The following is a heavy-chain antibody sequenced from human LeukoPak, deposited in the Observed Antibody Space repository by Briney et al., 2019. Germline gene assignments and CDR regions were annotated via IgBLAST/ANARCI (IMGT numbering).Heavy chain of an antibody. Sequence: GSLRLSCGGSGFTFSGYWMSWVRQAPGKGPEWVANIKQDGREKHYVDSVMGRFTISRDNAKNSLYLQMNSLRVEDTGLYYCTRDEAAATNWGQGTLVTVSS. J-gene: IGHJ4*02. CDR1: GFTFSGYW. CDR3: TRDEAAATN. CDR2: IKQDGREK. V-gene: IGHV3-7*01. D-gene: IGHD6-13*01.